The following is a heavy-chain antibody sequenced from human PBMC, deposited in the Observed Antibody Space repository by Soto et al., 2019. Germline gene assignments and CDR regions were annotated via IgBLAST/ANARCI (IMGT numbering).Heavy chain of an antibody. J-gene: IGHJ3*02. CDR1: GFTFSSYW. CDR3: ARVKGSGSYSSAGAFDI. D-gene: IGHD3-10*01. V-gene: IGHV3-7*04. Sequence: EVQLVESGGGLVQPGGSLRLSCAASGFTFSSYWMSWVRQAPGKGLEWVANIKQDGSEKYYVDSVKGRFTISRDNAKNSLYLQMNSLRAEDTAVYYCARVKGSGSYSSAGAFDIWGQGTMVTVSS. CDR2: IKQDGSEK.